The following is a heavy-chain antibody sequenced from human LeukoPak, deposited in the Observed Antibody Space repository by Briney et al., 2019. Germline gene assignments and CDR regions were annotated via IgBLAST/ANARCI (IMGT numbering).Heavy chain of an antibody. CDR3: ARGYYYGSGRFRPFDY. CDR1: GFTFDDYG. CDR2: INRNGGST. J-gene: IGHJ4*02. V-gene: IGHV3-20*04. D-gene: IGHD3-10*01. Sequence: PGGSLRLSCAASGFTFDDYGMSWVRQAPGKGLEWVSGINRNGGSTGYADSVKGRFTISRDNAKNSLYLQMNSLRAEDTALYYCARGYYYGSGRFRPFDYWGQGTLVTVSS.